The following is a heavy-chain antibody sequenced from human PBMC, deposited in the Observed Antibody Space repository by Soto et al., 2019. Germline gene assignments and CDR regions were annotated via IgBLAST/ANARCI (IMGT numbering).Heavy chain of an antibody. CDR2: INSDGSST. Sequence: QSGGSLRLSXAASGFTFSSYWMHWVRQAPGKGLVWVSRINSDGSSTSYADSVKGRFTISRDNAKNTLYLQMNSLRAEDTAVYYCASVQCGGDCLVDYWGQGTLVTVSS. CDR1: GFTFSSYW. V-gene: IGHV3-74*01. CDR3: ASVQCGGDCLVDY. J-gene: IGHJ4*02. D-gene: IGHD2-21*02.